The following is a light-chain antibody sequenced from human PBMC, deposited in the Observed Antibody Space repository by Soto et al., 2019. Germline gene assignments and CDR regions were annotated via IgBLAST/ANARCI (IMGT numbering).Light chain of an antibody. CDR1: QSVSSSY. CDR2: GAS. CDR3: LQYHNLWA. V-gene: IGKV3D-7*01. Sequence: EIVLTQSPGTLPLSPREGATLSCRASQSVSSSYIAWYQQRPGQTPSLLIDGASTRATGIPARFSGSGSGTEFTLTISSLQSEDFTVYSCLQYHNLWAFGQGTKVDIK. J-gene: IGKJ1*01.